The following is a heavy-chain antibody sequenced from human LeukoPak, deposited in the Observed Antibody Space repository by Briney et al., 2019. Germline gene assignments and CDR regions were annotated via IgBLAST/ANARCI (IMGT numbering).Heavy chain of an antibody. CDR3: ARDRTRSTSYYGMDV. V-gene: IGHV3-11*05. J-gene: IGHJ6*02. CDR1: GFTFSDYY. CDR2: ITSSSTYT. D-gene: IGHD3-10*01. Sequence: GGSLRLSCAASGFTFSDYYMSWIRQAPGKGLEWVSYITSSSTYTNYAHSKKGLFTIPRDNAKHSMYHQMNRLRAEDTAVYYCARDRTRSTSYYGMDVWGQGTTVTVSS.